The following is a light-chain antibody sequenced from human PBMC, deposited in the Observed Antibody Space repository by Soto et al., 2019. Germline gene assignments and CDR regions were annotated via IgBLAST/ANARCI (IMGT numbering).Light chain of an antibody. CDR3: QVWDSRTEHPV. CDR2: NDT. Sequence: SYELTQSPSVSVAPGKTATITCGGNNLGEKPVHWYQQKPGQAPVLLIYNDTDRPSGIPERFSGSNSGDTATLTISRVDARDEADYYCQVWDSRTEHPVFGGGTKLTVL. J-gene: IGLJ3*02. CDR1: NLGEKP. V-gene: IGLV3-21*03.